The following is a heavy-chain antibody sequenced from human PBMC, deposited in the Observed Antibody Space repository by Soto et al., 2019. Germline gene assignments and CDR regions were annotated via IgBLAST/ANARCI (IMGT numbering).Heavy chain of an antibody. Sequence: GGSLRLSCAASGFIFSDYVMTWVRQAPGKGLEWVSSLSGSSDVTFYAASVKDRFTISRDNSKRTLSLQMNSLRADDTAIYYCGRVSSRQVASVCVWGVYQPNNWGRGPGFPVPS. D-gene: IGHD3-16*02. J-gene: IGHJ1*01. CDR2: LSGSSDVT. V-gene: IGHV3-23*01. CDR1: GFIFSDYV. CDR3: GRVSSRQVASVCVWGVYQPNN.